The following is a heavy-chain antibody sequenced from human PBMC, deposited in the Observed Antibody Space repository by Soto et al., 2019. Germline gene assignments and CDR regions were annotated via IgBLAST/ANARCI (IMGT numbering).Heavy chain of an antibody. V-gene: IGHV1-2*02. CDR3: ARGFTMVRGVIRPLEY. CDR1: GYTFTGYY. Sequence: ASVKVSCKASGYTFTGYYMHWVRQAPGQGLEWMGWINPNSGGTNYAQKFQGRVTMTRDTSISTAYMELSRLRSDDTAVYYCARGFTMVRGVIRPLEYWGQGTLVNVSS. D-gene: IGHD3-10*01. CDR2: INPNSGGT. J-gene: IGHJ4*02.